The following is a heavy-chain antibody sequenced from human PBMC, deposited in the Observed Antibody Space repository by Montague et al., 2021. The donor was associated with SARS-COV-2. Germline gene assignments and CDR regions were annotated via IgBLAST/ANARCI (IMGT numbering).Heavy chain of an antibody. Sequence: SETLSLTCSVPGAFMRSSIYDGAWIRQPPSKGLESIATIFYSGTTYYNPSLKSPVTISVDTSKNHFSLRLTSVTAADTAVYYCAMMSSDWYTDAFDIWGQGTMVTVSS. V-gene: IGHV4-39*02. D-gene: IGHD6-13*01. CDR2: IFYSGTT. J-gene: IGHJ3*02. CDR3: AMMSSDWYTDAFDI. CDR1: GAFMRSSIYD.